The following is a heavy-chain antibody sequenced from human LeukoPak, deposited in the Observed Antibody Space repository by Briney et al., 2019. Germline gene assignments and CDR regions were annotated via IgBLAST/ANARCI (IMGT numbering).Heavy chain of an antibody. CDR3: ARDPPAYVVVPAAPGDY. D-gene: IGHD2-2*01. V-gene: IGHV3-48*01. J-gene: IGHJ4*02. CDR1: GFTFSSYE. Sequence: GGSLRLSCAASGFTFSSYEMNWVRQAPGKGLEWVSYISSSSSTIYYADSVKGRFTISRDNAKNSLYLQMNRLRAEDTAVYYCARDPPAYVVVPAAPGDYWGQGTLVTVSS. CDR2: ISSSSSTI.